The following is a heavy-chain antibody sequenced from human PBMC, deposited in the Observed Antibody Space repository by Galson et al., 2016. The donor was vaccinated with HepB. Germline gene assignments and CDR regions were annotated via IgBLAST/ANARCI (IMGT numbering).Heavy chain of an antibody. V-gene: IGHV4-59*13. CDR3: AREGFLGHSYYYYGMDL. CDR1: GDSLGRYY. CDR2: IYYTGTT. D-gene: IGHD1-26*01. Sequence: SETLSLTCSVSGDSLGRYYWTWVRQPPGKGLEWIGYIYYTGTTNYSPSLRSRVTMSVDTSKNQFSLKLSSVTAADTAVYYCAREGFLGHSYYYYGMDLGGRGTTVTVSS. J-gene: IGHJ6*04.